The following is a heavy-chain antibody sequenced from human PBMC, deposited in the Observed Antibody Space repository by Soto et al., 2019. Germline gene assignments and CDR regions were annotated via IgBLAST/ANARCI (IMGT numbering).Heavy chain of an antibody. CDR3: AADSYSSSWEYYYGMDV. D-gene: IGHD6-13*01. Sequence: SVKVSCKASGFTFTRSAVQWVRQARGQRLEWIGWIVVGSGNTNYAQKFQERVTITRDMSTSTAYMELSSLRSEDTAVYYCAADSYSSSWEYYYGMDVWGQGTTVTVSS. CDR1: GFTFTRSA. CDR2: IVVGSGNT. J-gene: IGHJ6*02. V-gene: IGHV1-58*01.